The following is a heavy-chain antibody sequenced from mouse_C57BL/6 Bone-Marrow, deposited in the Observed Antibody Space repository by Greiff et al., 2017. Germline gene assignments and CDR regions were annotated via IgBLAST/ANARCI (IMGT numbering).Heavy chain of an antibody. CDR2: IDPSDSYT. V-gene: IGHV1-69*01. CDR1: GYTFTSYW. D-gene: IGHD1-1*01. CDR3: ARYTGVAKYYAIDY. J-gene: IGHJ4*01. Sequence: QVQLQQPGAELVIPGASVKLSCKASGYTFTSYWMHWVKPRPGQGLEWIGAIDPSDSYTNYNQKFKGKSTLTVDKSSSTAYMQLSSLTSEDSAVYYCARYTGVAKYYAIDYWGQGTSVTVSA.